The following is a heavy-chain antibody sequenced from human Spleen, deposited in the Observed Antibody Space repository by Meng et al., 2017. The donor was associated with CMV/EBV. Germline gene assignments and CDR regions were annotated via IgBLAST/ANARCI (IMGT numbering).Heavy chain of an antibody. CDR1: GGTFSSYA. CDR3: ARSRSRGVTPRASFDY. J-gene: IGHJ4*02. Sequence: GGTFSSYAISWVRQAPGQGLEGMGGIIPILGIANYAQKFQGRVTITADKSTSTAYMELSSLRSEDTAVYYCARSRSRGVTPRASFDYWGQGTLVTVSS. D-gene: IGHD3-10*01. V-gene: IGHV1-69*10. CDR2: IIPILGIA.